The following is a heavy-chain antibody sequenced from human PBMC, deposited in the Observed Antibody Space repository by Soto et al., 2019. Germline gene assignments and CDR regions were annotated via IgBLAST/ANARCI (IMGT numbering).Heavy chain of an antibody. J-gene: IGHJ4*02. V-gene: IGHV4-39*01. CDR2: IYYSGST. CDR1: GGSISSSSYY. D-gene: IGHD3-10*01. Sequence: QLQLQESGPGLVKPSETLSLTCTVSGGSISSSSYYWGWIRQPPGKGLEWIGRIYYSGSTYYNPSLKSRVXISVDPSKNQFALQLSSVTAADTAVYYCATLWGQDWGQGTLVTVSS. CDR3: ATLWGQD.